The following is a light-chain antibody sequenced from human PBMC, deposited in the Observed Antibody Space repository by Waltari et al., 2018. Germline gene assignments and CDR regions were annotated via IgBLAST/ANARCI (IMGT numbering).Light chain of an antibody. J-gene: IGKJ1*01. CDR1: QGISID. CDR3: QKYDSAPQT. CDR2: GAS. Sequence: DIQMTQSPSSLPASVGDRVTITCRSSQGISIDLAWYQQKPGKAPKLLISGASTLQFGVPSRFSGSGSGTDFTLTISGLQPDDFATYYCQKYDSAPQTFGQGTKVEIK. V-gene: IGKV1-27*01.